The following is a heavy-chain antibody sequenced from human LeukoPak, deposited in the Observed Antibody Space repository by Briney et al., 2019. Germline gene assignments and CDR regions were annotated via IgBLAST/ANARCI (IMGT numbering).Heavy chain of an antibody. CDR3: ARAIRSSYYYYYMDV. CDR1: GGTFSSYA. J-gene: IGHJ6*03. CDR2: INPNSGGT. Sequence: ASVKVSCKASGGTFSSYAISWVRQAPGQGLEWMGWINPNSGGTNYAQTFQGRVTMTRDTSITTAYMELSSLRSDDTAVYYCARAIRSSYYYYYMDVWGKGTTVTVSS. D-gene: IGHD2-2*01. V-gene: IGHV1-2*02.